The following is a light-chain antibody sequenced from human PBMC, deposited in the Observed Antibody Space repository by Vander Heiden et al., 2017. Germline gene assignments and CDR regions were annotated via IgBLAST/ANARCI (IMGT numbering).Light chain of an antibody. V-gene: IGKV3D-20*01. CDR3: QQDGSSPWT. Sequence: EIVLTQSPATLSLSPGERATLSCGASQSVSSSYLAWYQQKPGRAPRLLIYDISNRATGIPDRFSGSGSGTDFTLTISRLEPEDFAVYYCQQDGSSPWTFGQGTKVEIK. CDR1: QSVSSSY. J-gene: IGKJ1*01. CDR2: DIS.